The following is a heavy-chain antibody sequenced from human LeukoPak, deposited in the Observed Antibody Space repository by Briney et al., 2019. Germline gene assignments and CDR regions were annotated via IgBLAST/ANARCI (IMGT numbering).Heavy chain of an antibody. J-gene: IGHJ6*03. D-gene: IGHD3-22*01. CDR3: ARDRSDSSGYYYDSEHIHYYYYYMDV. V-gene: IGHV3-7*01. CDR1: GFTFSSYW. CDR2: IKQDGSEK. Sequence: GGSLRLSCAASGFTFSSYWMSWVRQAPGKGLEWVANIKQDGSEKYYVDSVKGRFTISRDNSKNTLYLQMNSLRAEDTAVYYCARDRSDSSGYYYDSEHIHYYYYYMDVWGKGTTVTVSS.